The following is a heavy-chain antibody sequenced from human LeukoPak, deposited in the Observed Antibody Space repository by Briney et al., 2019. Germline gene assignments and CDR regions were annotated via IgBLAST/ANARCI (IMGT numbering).Heavy chain of an antibody. J-gene: IGHJ4*02. CDR3: ARVGVAGGPHIFDY. CDR1: GFIFDDYG. CDR2: IDWHGGGT. Sequence: PGGSLRLSCAASGFIFDDYGLSWVRQAPGKGLEWVSGIDWHGGGTGYADSVKGRFTISRDNAKNTLYLQMNSLRAENTAVYYCARVGVAGGPHIFDYWGQGTLVTVSS. D-gene: IGHD6-19*01. V-gene: IGHV3-20*04.